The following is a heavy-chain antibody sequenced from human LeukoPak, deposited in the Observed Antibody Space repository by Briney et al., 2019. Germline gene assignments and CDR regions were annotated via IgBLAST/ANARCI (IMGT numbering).Heavy chain of an antibody. CDR2: IYYSGTT. J-gene: IGHJ4*02. D-gene: IGHD5-12*01. Sequence: SETLSLTCTVSGGSIRSYYWNWIRQPPGKGLEWIGYIYYSGTTNYNPSLKSRVTISVDTSKNQFSLKLNSVTAADTAVYYCARRDSYSGYDDYWGQGTLVTVSS. CDR1: GGSIRSYY. CDR3: ARRDSYSGYDDY. V-gene: IGHV4-59*01.